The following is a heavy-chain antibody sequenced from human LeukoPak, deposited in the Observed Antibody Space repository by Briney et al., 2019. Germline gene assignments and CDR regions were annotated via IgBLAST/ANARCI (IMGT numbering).Heavy chain of an antibody. CDR3: ARAGAHCTNGVCYTGWFDP. CDR2: INPNRGGT. V-gene: IGHV1-2*02. CDR1: GYTFTGYY. J-gene: IGHJ5*02. D-gene: IGHD2-8*01. Sequence: ASVKVSCKASGYTFTGYYMHWVRQAPGQGLEWMGWINPNRGGTNYAQKFQGRVTMTRDTSISTAYMELSRLRSDDTAVYYCARAGAHCTNGVCYTGWFDPWGQGTLVTVSS.